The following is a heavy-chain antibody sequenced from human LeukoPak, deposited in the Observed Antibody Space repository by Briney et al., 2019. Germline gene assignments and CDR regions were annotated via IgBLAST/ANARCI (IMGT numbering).Heavy chain of an antibody. Sequence: GGSLRLSCAASGFTFSSYWMSWVRQAPGKGLEWVANIKQDGSEKYYVDSVKGRFTISRDNAKNSLYLQMNSLRAEDTAVYYCAREMAVAGSGNWFDPWGQGTLVTVSS. V-gene: IGHV3-7*01. CDR3: AREMAVAGSGNWFDP. CDR2: IKQDGSEK. CDR1: GFTFSSYW. J-gene: IGHJ5*02. D-gene: IGHD6-19*01.